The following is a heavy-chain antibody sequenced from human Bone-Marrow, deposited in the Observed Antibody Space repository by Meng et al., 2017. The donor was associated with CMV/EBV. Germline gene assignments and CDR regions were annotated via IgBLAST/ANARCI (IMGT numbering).Heavy chain of an antibody. CDR2: INTNSGGT. J-gene: IGHJ4*02. CDR1: GYTFTGYY. V-gene: IGHV1-2*02. CDR3: ASGGPTVSGSAVDC. Sequence: ASVKVSCKASGYTFTGYYMHWVRQAPGQGLEWMGWINTNSGGTKYAQKFQVRVTMTRDTSISTAHMEVSGLTSDDTAVYYCASGGPTVSGSAVDCWGQGTLVNVAS. D-gene: IGHD4-11*01.